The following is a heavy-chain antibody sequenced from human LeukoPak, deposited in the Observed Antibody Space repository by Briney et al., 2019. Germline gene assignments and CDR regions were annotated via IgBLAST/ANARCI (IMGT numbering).Heavy chain of an antibody. CDR3: ARVVHYYYYYYMDV. Sequence: PSETLSLTCTVSGGPISSSSYYWGWIRQPPGKGLEWIGSIYYSGSAYYNPSLKSRVTISVDTSKNQFSLKLSSVTAADTAVYYCARVVHYYYYYYMDVWGKGTTVTVSS. V-gene: IGHV4-39*07. CDR2: IYYSGSA. CDR1: GGPISSSSYY. J-gene: IGHJ6*03. D-gene: IGHD1-1*01.